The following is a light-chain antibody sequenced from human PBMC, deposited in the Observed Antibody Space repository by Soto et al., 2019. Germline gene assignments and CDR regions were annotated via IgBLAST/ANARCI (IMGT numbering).Light chain of an antibody. J-gene: IGKJ2*01. CDR2: LGS. CDR3: MQALQTPRT. V-gene: IGKV2-28*01. Sequence: DIVMTQSPLSLPVTPGEPASISCRSSQSLLHSNGYNYLDWYLQKPGQSPQLLIYLGSNRASGVPDRFSGSGSGTDFTLKISRVEAEDVGCYYCMQALQTPRTFGQGTKLEIK. CDR1: QSLLHSNGYNY.